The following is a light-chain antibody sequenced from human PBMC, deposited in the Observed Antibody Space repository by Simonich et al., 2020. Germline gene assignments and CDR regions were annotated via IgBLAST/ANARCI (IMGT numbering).Light chain of an antibody. CDR3: AAWDDSLNGVV. CDR1: SSNIGSNY. Sequence: QSVLTQPPSASGTPGQRVTISCSGSSSNIGSNYVYWYQQLPGTAPKLLIYRNNQRPSGVPDRFSGPKSGTSASLAISGLRSEEEADYYCAAWDDSLNGVVFGGGTKLTVL. CDR2: RNN. J-gene: IGLJ2*01. V-gene: IGLV1-47*01.